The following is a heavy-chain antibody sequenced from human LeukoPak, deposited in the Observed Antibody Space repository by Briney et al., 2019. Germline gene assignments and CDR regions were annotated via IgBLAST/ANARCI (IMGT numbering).Heavy chain of an antibody. V-gene: IGHV3-30*18. CDR1: GFAVSSNY. CDR2: ISYDGSNK. D-gene: IGHD3-22*01. CDR3: AKDPYYYDSSGYYYDY. Sequence: GGSLRLSCAASGFAVSSNYMSWVRQAPGKGLEWVAVISYDGSNKYYADSVKGRFTISRDNSKDTLYLQMNSLRAEDTAVYYCAKDPYYYDSSGYYYDYWGQGTLVTVSS. J-gene: IGHJ4*02.